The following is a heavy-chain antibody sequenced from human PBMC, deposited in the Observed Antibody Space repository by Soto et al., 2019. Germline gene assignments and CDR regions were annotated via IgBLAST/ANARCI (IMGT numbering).Heavy chain of an antibody. CDR3: ARDLYSSGWYTYYGMDV. Sequence: GASVKVSCKVSGGTFSSYAISWVRQAPGQGLEWMGGIIPIFGTANYAQKFQGRVTITADESTSTAYMELSSLRSEDTAVYYCARDLYSSGWYTYYGMDVWGQGTTVTVSS. V-gene: IGHV1-69*13. CDR2: IIPIFGTA. J-gene: IGHJ6*02. CDR1: GGTFSSYA. D-gene: IGHD6-19*01.